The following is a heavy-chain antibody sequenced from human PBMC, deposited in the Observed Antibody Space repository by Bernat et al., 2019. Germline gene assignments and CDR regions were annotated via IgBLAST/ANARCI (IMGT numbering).Heavy chain of an antibody. D-gene: IGHD2-2*01. CDR2: IYYSGST. Sequence: QVQLQVSGPGLVKPSETLSLTCTVSGGSIISYYWSWIRQPPGKGLEWIGYIYYSGSTNYNPSLKGRVTMSVDTAKNQFSMKLSSVTAADTAVYYCARETKYGAFDIWGRGTMVTVCS. J-gene: IGHJ3*02. CDR3: ARETKYGAFDI. CDR1: GGSIISYY. V-gene: IGHV4-59*01.